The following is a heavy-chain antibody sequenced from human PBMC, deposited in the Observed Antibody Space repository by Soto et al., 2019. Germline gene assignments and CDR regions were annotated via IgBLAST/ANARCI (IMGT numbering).Heavy chain of an antibody. Sequence: ASVKVSCKASGYSFTGYSMHWVRQAPGQGLEWMGRINPKSGATSYAQKFQGRVTMIRDTSTSTVYMELSSLKSDDTAVYYCARGSGSYPPDLYYYYGMDVWGQGTTVTVSS. D-gene: IGHD1-26*01. CDR2: INPKSGAT. CDR3: ARGSGSYPPDLYYYYGMDV. V-gene: IGHV1-46*01. J-gene: IGHJ6*02. CDR1: GYSFTGYS.